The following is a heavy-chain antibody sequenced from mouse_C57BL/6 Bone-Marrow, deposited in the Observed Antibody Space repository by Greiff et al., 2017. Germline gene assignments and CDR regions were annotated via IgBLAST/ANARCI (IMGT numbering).Heavy chain of an antibody. CDR3: ARHEDRNYYYGLDY. CDR1: GYTFTEYT. Sequence: LVESGAELVKPGASVKLSCKASGYTFTEYTIHWVKQRSGQGLEWIGWFYPGSGSIKYNEKFKDKATLTADKSSSPVYMELSRMTSEDSAVYFCARHEDRNYYYGLDYWGQGTTLTVSS. D-gene: IGHD1-1*01. J-gene: IGHJ2*01. CDR2: FYPGSGSI. V-gene: IGHV1-62-2*01.